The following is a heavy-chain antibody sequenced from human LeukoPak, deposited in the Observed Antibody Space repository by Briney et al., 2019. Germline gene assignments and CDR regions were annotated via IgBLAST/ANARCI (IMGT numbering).Heavy chain of an antibody. V-gene: IGHV3-15*01. Sequence: GGSLRLSCAASAFTFSRYWMSWVRRAPGKGLEWVGRIKPKTDGETTEYAAPVEDRFSISRDDSKSMMYLQMNSLKTEDTAVYYCITPLPYSAQGGQGTLVTVSS. CDR1: AFTFSRYW. J-gene: IGHJ4*02. D-gene: IGHD2-21*01. CDR3: ITPLPYSAQ. CDR2: IKPKTDGETT.